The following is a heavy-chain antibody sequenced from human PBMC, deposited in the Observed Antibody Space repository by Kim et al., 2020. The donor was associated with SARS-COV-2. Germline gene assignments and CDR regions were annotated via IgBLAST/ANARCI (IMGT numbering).Heavy chain of an antibody. CDR3: ARDLGYYDSSGYYPLGY. Sequence: SETLSLTCTVSGGSISSYYWSWIRQPPGKGLEWIGYIYYSGSTNYNPSLKSRVTISVDTSKNQFSLKLSSVTAADTAVYYCARDLGYYDSSGYYPLGYWGQGTLVTVSS. J-gene: IGHJ4*02. CDR2: IYYSGST. V-gene: IGHV4-59*01. D-gene: IGHD3-22*01. CDR1: GGSISSYY.